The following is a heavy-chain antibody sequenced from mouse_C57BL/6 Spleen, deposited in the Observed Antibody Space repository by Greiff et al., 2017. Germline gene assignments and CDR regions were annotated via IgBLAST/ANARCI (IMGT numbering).Heavy chain of an antibody. CDR1: GYSITSGYY. D-gene: IGHD6-1*01. V-gene: IGHV3-6*01. Sequence: EVKLMESGPGLVKPSQSLSLTCSVTGYSITSGYYWNWIRQFPGNKLEWMGYISYDGSNNYNPSLKNRISITRDTSKNQFFLKLNSVTTEDTATYYCARESHGYYAMDYWGQGTSVTVSS. CDR2: ISYDGSN. CDR3: ARESHGYYAMDY. J-gene: IGHJ4*01.